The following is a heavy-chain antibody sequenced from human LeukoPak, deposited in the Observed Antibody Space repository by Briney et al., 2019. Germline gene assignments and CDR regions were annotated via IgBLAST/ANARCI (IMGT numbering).Heavy chain of an antibody. CDR1: GITLSNYG. J-gene: IGHJ4*02. CDR2: ISDSGGST. CDR3: ARDLGRLRPYYFDY. V-gene: IGHV3-23*01. D-gene: IGHD5-12*01. Sequence: GGSLRLSCAVSGITLSNYGMSWVRQAPGKGLEWVAGISDSGGSTNYADSVKGRFTISRDNPKNTPYLQMNSLRAEDTAVYYCARDLGRLRPYYFDYWGQGTLVTVSS.